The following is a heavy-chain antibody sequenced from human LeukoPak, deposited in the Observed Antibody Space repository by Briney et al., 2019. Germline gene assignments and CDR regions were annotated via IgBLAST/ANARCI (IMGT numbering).Heavy chain of an antibody. D-gene: IGHD3-10*01. CDR1: GGSMSPLY. V-gene: IGHV4-59*11. Sequence: SETLSFTCTVSGGSMSPLYWGWIRQPPGKGLEFIGYIFYSGSVNLNPSLESRVTLSVDTSKNQISLKLNSVTAADTALYYCARGGVAAKYYFDFWGQGTLVTVSS. CDR3: ARGGVAAKYYFDF. CDR2: IFYSGSV. J-gene: IGHJ4*02.